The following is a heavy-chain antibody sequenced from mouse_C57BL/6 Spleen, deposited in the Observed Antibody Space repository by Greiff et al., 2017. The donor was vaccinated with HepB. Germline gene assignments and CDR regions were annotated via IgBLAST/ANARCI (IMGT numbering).Heavy chain of an antibody. CDR1: GYTFTDYY. CDR3: ARGGTGGPDY. Sequence: EVQLQQSGPELVKPGASVKISCKASGYTFTDYYMNWVKQSHGKSLEWIGDINPNNGGTSYNQKFKGKATLTVDKSSSTAYMELRSLTSEDSAVYYCARGGTGGPDYWGQGTTLTVSS. D-gene: IGHD3-3*01. CDR2: INPNNGGT. V-gene: IGHV1-26*01. J-gene: IGHJ2*01.